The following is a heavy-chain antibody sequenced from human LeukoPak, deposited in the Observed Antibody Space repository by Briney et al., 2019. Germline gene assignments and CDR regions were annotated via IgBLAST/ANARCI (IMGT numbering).Heavy chain of an antibody. CDR2: INHSGST. J-gene: IGHJ4*02. CDR3: ARPDFDY. CDR1: GGSFSGYY. V-gene: IGHV4-34*01. Sequence: SGTLSLTCAVYGGSFSGYYWSWIRQPPGKGLEWIGEINHSGSTNYNPSLKSRVTISVDTSKNQFSLKLSSVTAADTAVYYCARPDFDYWGQGTLVTVSS.